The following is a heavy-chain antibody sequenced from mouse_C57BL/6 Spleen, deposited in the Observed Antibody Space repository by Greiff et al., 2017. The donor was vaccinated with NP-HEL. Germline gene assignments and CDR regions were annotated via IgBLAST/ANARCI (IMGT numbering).Heavy chain of an antibody. CDR1: GYTFTNYW. Sequence: VQLVESGAELAKPGASVKLSCKASGYTFTNYWMHWVNQRPGQGLGWIGYINPSSGYTKYNQKFKDKAPLTADKSSSTAYMQLSRRTYEDSAVYYCARDSSYSMDYWGQGTSVTVSS. J-gene: IGHJ4*01. CDR3: ARDSSYSMDY. V-gene: IGHV1-7*01. D-gene: IGHD1-1*01. CDR2: INPSSGYT.